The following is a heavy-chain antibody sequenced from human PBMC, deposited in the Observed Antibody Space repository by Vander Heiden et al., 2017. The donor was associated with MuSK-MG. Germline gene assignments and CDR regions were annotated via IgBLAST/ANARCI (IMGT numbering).Heavy chain of an antibody. J-gene: IGHJ2*01. Sequence: KKPGSSVKVSCKPSGGTFSSYAISWVRQAPGQGLEWMGGIIPIFGTANYAQKFQGRVTITADESTSTAYMELSSLRSEDTAVYYCARGSEMIVVVTNWYFDLWGGGTLVALAS. CDR3: ARGSEMIVVVTNWYFDL. D-gene: IGHD3-22*01. V-gene: IGHV1-69*01. CDR1: GGTFSSYA. CDR2: IIPIFGTA.